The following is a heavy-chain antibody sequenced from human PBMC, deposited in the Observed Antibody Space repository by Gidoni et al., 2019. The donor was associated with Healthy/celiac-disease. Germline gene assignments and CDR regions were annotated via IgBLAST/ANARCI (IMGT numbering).Heavy chain of an antibody. CDR1: GFTLGDYA. D-gene: IGHD6-6*01. CDR2: IRSKAYGGTT. Sequence: EVQLVESGGGLVQPGRSLRLSCTASGFTLGDYAMSWFRQAPGKGLEWVGFIRSKAYGGTTEYAASVKGRFTISRDDSKSIAYLQMNSLKTEDTAVYYCTRDRRTRIAARPDYWGQGTLVTVSS. J-gene: IGHJ4*02. V-gene: IGHV3-49*03. CDR3: TRDRRTRIAARPDY.